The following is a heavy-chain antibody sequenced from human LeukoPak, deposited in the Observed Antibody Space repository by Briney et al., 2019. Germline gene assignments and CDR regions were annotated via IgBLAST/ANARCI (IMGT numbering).Heavy chain of an antibody. D-gene: IGHD2-15*01. J-gene: IGHJ4*02. CDR3: AKETHQMVAKSFDS. CDR2: VAYDGRTQ. CDR1: GFTFSSYA. V-gene: IGHV3-30*18. Sequence: GGSLRLSCAASGFTFSSYAMSWVRQAPGKGLEWVAVVAYDGRTQYYADSVKGRFTISRDNSRNTLSLQMDSLRADDTAFYYCAKETHQMVAKSFDSWGLGTLVTVSS.